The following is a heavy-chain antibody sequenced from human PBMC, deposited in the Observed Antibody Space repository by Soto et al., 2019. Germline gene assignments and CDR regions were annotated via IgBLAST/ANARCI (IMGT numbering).Heavy chain of an antibody. V-gene: IGHV1-18*01. Sequence: QVQLVQSGAEVKKPGASVKVSCKASGYTFTSYGISWVRQAPGQGLEWMGWISTYNGNTNYAQKLQGRVTMTTDTSTSTAYMELRSLRSDDTAGYYCARDSYYYDSSGYYEPDYWGQGTLVTVSS. CDR1: GYTFTSYG. J-gene: IGHJ4*02. D-gene: IGHD3-22*01. CDR2: ISTYNGNT. CDR3: ARDSYYYDSSGYYEPDY.